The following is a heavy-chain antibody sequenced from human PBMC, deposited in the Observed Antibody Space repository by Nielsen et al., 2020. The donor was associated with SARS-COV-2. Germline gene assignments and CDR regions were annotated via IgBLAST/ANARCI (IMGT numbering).Heavy chain of an antibody. J-gene: IGHJ4*02. V-gene: IGHV4-34*01. Sequence: SETLSLTCAVYGGSFSGYYWSWIRQPPGKGLEWIGEINHSGSTNYNPSLKSRVNISVDTSKNQFSLKLSSVTAADTAVYYCARHIRDYYDSSGYYYGVYFDYWGQGTLVTVSS. CDR2: INHSGST. D-gene: IGHD3-22*01. CDR1: GGSFSGYY. CDR3: ARHIRDYYDSSGYYYGVYFDY.